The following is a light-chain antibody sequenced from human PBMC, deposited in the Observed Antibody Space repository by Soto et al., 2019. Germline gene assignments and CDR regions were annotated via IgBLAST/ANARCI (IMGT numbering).Light chain of an antibody. CDR1: QSISNY. CDR3: QQSYTRT. Sequence: DIQLTQSPSSLSASVGDRVSISCRASQSISNYLNWYQQKPGKAPKVLIFAASRLQSGVPSRFSGSGSGTDFTLTSSSLQPEDFETYYGQQSYTRTFGQGNKVEL. V-gene: IGKV1-39*01. J-gene: IGKJ1*01. CDR2: AAS.